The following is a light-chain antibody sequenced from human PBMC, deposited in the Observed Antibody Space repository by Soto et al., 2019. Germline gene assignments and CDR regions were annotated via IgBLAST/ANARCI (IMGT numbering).Light chain of an antibody. CDR2: ATS. V-gene: IGKV1-27*01. Sequence: DIQMTQSPSSLSASVGDRVTITCRASQSISNYLAWYKQKPGKAPKLLIYATSTLQSGVSSRFTGSGSGTDFTLTISSLQPEDVATYYCQKYNWPPFTFGPGTKVDI. CDR3: QKYNWPPFT. J-gene: IGKJ3*01. CDR1: QSISNY.